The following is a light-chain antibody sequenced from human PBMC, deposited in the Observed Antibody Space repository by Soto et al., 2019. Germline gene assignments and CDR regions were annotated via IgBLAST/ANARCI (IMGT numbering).Light chain of an antibody. V-gene: IGLV2-14*03. J-gene: IGLJ2*01. CDR2: DVS. Sequence: QSALTQPASVSGSPGQSITISCTGTSSDIGGYNYVSWYQQHPGKAPKLMIYDVSDRPSGVSNHFSGSKSGNTASLTISGLQAEDEADYYCASYASSNTVLFGGGTKLTVL. CDR1: SSDIGGYNY. CDR3: ASYASSNTVL.